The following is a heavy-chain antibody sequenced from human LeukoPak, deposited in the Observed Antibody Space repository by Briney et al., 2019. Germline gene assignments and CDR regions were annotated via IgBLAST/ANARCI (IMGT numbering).Heavy chain of an antibody. V-gene: IGHV4-59*01. CDR2: IYYSGST. CDR3: ARGIAAGTDY. Sequence: PSETLSLTCTVSGGSISSYYWSWIRQPPGKGLEWIGYIYYSGSTNYNPSLKSRVTISVDTSKNQFSLKLSSVTAADTAVYYCARGIAAGTDYWGQGTLVTVSS. J-gene: IGHJ4*02. CDR1: GGSISSYY. D-gene: IGHD6-13*01.